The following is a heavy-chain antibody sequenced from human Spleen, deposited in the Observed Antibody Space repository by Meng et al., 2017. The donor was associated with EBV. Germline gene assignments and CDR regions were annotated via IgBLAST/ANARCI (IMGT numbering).Heavy chain of an antibody. D-gene: IGHD4-11*01. CDR2: TYYSSKWFS. CDR1: VDSGSGNSVA. CDR3: ASAEMHYTTAFDP. V-gene: IGHV6-1*02. Sequence: VRLQQSEPGLVQSSQSLSLSRTITVDSGSGNSVAWSWIWQCQSRGLEWLGRTYYSSKWFSYYSLSVKSRITITVDTSKNQFSLQLNAVTPEDTAVYYCASAEMHYTTAFDPWGQGILVTVSS. J-gene: IGHJ5*02.